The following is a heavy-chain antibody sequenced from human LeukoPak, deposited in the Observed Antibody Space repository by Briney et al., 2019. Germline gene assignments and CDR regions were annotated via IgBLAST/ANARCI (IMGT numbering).Heavy chain of an antibody. J-gene: IGHJ6*02. Sequence: SETLSLTCTVSGDSISSYYWSWIRQPPGKGLEWIGYIYYSGSTNYNPSLKSRVTISLDTSKNQFSLKLSSVTAADTAVYCCARDQGDCSSTSCYEVNYYGMDVWGQGTTVTVSS. D-gene: IGHD2-2*01. CDR2: IYYSGST. CDR3: ARDQGDCSSTSCYEVNYYGMDV. V-gene: IGHV4-59*01. CDR1: GDSISSYY.